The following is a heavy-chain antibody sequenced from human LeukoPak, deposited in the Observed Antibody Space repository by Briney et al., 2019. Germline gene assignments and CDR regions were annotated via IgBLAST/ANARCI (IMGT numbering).Heavy chain of an antibody. Sequence: GGSLRLSCAASGFTFSSYSMNWVRQAPGKGLEWVSSISSSSYIYYADSVKGRFTISRDNAKNSLYLQMNSLRAEDTAVYYCARDLNYGSRTFDYWGQGTLVTVSS. V-gene: IGHV3-21*01. D-gene: IGHD3-10*01. CDR1: GFTFSSYS. CDR3: ARDLNYGSRTFDY. CDR2: ISSSSYI. J-gene: IGHJ4*02.